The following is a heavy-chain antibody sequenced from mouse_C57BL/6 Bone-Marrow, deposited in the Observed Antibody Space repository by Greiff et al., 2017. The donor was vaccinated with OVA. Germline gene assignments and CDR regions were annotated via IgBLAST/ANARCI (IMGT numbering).Heavy chain of an antibody. CDR2: IDPSDSYT. CDR1: GYTFTSYW. D-gene: IGHD1-1*01. CDR3: ARDGSSSYYYAMDY. V-gene: IGHV1-69*01. Sequence: QVQLQQPGAELVMPGASVKLSCKASGYTFTSYWMHWVKQRPGQGLEWIGEIDPSDSYTNYNQKFKGKSTLTVDKSSSTAYMQLSSLTSEDSAVYYCARDGSSSYYYAMDYWGQGTSVTVSS. J-gene: IGHJ4*01.